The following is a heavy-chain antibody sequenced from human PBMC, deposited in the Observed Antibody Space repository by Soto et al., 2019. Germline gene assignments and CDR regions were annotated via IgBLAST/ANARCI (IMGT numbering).Heavy chain of an antibody. Sequence: GGSLRLSCAASGFTFSSYGMSWVRQAPGKGLEWVSAISGSGGSTYYADSVKGRFTISRDNSKNTLNLQMNSLRAEDTDVYSCGKDERDSYASSGFGYWGQGTTVTVSS. V-gene: IGHV3-23*01. D-gene: IGHD3-22*01. CDR3: GKDERDSYASSGFGY. CDR1: GFTFSSYG. J-gene: IGHJ4*02. CDR2: ISGSGGST.